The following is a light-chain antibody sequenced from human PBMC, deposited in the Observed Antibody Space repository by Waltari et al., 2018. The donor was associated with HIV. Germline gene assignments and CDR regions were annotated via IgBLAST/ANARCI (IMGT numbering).Light chain of an antibody. J-gene: IGLJ3*02. V-gene: IGLV3-25*03. Sequence: SYQLTQPPSVSVSPGQTATISCSGDALPKQYGHWYQQKPGQAPVLLIYKDTERPSGIPERFSGSNSGTTVTLTVNGVQADDEADYYCQSADSSGSSWVFGGGTKLTVL. CDR1: ALPKQY. CDR3: QSADSSGSSWV. CDR2: KDT.